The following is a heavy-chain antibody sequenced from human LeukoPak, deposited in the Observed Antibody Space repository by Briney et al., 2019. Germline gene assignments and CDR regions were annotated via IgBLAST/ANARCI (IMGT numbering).Heavy chain of an antibody. CDR2: ISSSSSYI. V-gene: IGHV3-21*01. CDR1: GFTFSSYS. CDR3: AREGGYSYGYLSGRNWFDP. J-gene: IGHJ5*02. D-gene: IGHD5-18*01. Sequence: PGRSLRLSCAASGFTFSSYSMNWVRQAPGKGLEWDSSISSSSSYIYHADSVKGRSTIATDNAKNSIYLQMNSLRAEDTAVYYCAREGGYSYGYLSGRNWFDPWGQGTLVTVSS.